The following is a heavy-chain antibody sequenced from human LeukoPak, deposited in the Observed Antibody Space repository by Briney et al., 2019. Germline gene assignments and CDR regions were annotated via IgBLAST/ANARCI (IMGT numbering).Heavy chain of an antibody. V-gene: IGHV4-34*01. D-gene: IGHD3-22*01. CDR1: GGSFSGYY. J-gene: IGHJ3*02. Sequence: SETLSLTCAVYGGSFSGYYWSWIRQPPGKGLEWIGEINHSGSTNYNPSLKSRVTISVDTSKNQFSLKLSSVTAADTAVYYCARGYYFDSSGYDVYAFDIWGQGTMVTVSS. CDR2: INHSGST. CDR3: ARGYYFDSSGYDVYAFDI.